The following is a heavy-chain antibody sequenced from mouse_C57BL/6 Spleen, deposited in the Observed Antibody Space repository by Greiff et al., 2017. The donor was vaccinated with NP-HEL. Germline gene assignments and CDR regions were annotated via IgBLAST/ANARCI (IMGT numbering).Heavy chain of an antibody. D-gene: IGHD2-1*01. CDR2: INPGSGGT. CDR1: GYAFTNYL. V-gene: IGHV1-54*01. J-gene: IGHJ2*01. Sequence: QVQLQQSGAELVRPGTSVKVSCKASGYAFTNYLIEWVKQRPGQGLEWIGVINPGSGGTNYNEKFKGKATLTADKSSSTAYMQLSSLTSEDSAVYFCARGGGNYVFDYWGQGTTLTVSS. CDR3: ARGGGNYVFDY.